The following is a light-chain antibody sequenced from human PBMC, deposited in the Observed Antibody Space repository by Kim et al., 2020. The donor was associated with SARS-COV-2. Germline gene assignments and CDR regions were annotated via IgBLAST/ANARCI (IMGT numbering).Light chain of an antibody. CDR3: QAWDSSI. Sequence: VTVSPGQTASITCSGEKLGDKYACWYQQKPGQSPVLVIYQDSKRPSGIPERFSGSNSGNTATLTISGTQAMDEADYYCQAWDSSIFGGGTQLTVL. V-gene: IGLV3-1*01. J-gene: IGLJ2*01. CDR2: QDS. CDR1: KLGDKY.